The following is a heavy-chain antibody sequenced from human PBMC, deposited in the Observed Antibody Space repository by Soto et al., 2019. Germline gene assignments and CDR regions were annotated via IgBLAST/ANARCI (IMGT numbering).Heavy chain of an antibody. V-gene: IGHV3-48*01. D-gene: IGHD6-13*01. Sequence: EVQLVESGGGLVQPGGSLRLSCAASGFTFSSYSMNWVRQAPGKGLEWVSYISSSRSTIYYADSVKGRFTISRDNAKNSMYLQMNSLSVEDTAVYYCARDGRYSSSVFDPWGQGTLVTVSS. CDR1: GFTFSSYS. CDR3: ARDGRYSSSVFDP. J-gene: IGHJ5*02. CDR2: ISSSRSTI.